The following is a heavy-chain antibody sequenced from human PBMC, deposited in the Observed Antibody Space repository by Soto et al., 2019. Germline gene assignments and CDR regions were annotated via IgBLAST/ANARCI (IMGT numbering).Heavy chain of an antibody. Sequence: SETLSLTCTVSGGSISSYYWSWIRQPPGKGLEWIGYIYYSGSTNYNPSLKSRVTISVDTSKNQFSLKLSSVTAADTAVYYCARDHDYGENWFDPWGQGTLVTVSS. CDR1: GGSISSYY. J-gene: IGHJ5*02. CDR3: ARDHDYGENWFDP. D-gene: IGHD4-17*01. V-gene: IGHV4-59*01. CDR2: IYYSGST.